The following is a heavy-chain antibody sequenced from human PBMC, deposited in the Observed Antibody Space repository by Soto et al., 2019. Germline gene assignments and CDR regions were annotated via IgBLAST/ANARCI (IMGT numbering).Heavy chain of an antibody. V-gene: IGHV4-59*01. D-gene: IGHD1-26*01. Sequence: SETLSLSCTVSGGSISSYYWSWIRQPPGKGLEWIGYIYYTGSTNYNPSLKSRVTISVDTSKNQFSLRLSSVTAADTAVYYCARLRGWDLXLDYWGQGTLVTVSS. J-gene: IGHJ4*02. CDR2: IYYTGST. CDR3: ARLRGWDLXLDY. CDR1: GGSISSYY.